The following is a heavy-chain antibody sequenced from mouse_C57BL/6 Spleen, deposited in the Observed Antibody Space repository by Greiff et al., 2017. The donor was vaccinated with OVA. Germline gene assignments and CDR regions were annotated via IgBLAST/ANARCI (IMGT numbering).Heavy chain of an antibody. V-gene: IGHV5-4*01. Sequence: EVNVVESGGGLVKPGGSLKLSCAASGFTFSSYAMSWVRQTPEKRLEWVATISDGGSYTYYPDNVKGRFTISRDNAKNNLYLQMSHLKSEDTAMYYCAREEAYDGSSYWYFDVWGTGTTVTVSS. D-gene: IGHD1-1*01. CDR2: ISDGGSYT. CDR1: GFTFSSYA. J-gene: IGHJ1*03. CDR3: AREEAYDGSSYWYFDV.